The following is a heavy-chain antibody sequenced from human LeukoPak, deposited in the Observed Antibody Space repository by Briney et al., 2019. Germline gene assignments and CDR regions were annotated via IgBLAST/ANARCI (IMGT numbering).Heavy chain of an antibody. CDR3: ATERLVVRGITGYFDY. CDR1: GFTLSDYS. CDR2: ISFTSSFV. J-gene: IGHJ4*02. Sequence: GESLSLSCAASGFTLSDYSMNWVRQAPGKGLEWVSSISFTSSFVYYADSVKGRFTISRDNAKNSLYLQMNSLRAEDTAVYYCATERLVVRGITGYFDYWGQGTLVTVSS. D-gene: IGHD3-10*01. V-gene: IGHV3-21*01.